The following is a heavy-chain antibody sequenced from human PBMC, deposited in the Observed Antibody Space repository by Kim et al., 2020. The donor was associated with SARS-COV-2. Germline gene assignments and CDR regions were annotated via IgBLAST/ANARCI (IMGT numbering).Heavy chain of an antibody. J-gene: IGHJ5*02. CDR3: ARHGSWFDP. CDR1: GASVRTYY. V-gene: IGHV4-4*07. D-gene: IGHD3-10*01. CDR2: IYTSGNT. Sequence: SETLSLTCTVSGASVRTYYWTWIRQSAGRGLEWIGCIYTSGNTTYNPSLKSRVTMSLDTSTNHFSLKLTSVTAADTAVYYCARHGSWFDPWGQGIVVTVSS.